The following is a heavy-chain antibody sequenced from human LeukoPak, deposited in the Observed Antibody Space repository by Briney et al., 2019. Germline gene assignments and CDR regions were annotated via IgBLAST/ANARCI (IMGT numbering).Heavy chain of an antibody. J-gene: IGHJ4*02. Sequence: GGSLRLSCAASGFTFSTYGMHWVRQAPGKGLEWVAVISYDGSNKYYADSVKGRFTISRDNSKNTLYLQMNSLRAEDTAVYYCARESYYDSSGYYYPLDYWGQGTLVTVSS. CDR3: ARESYYDSSGYYYPLDY. D-gene: IGHD3-22*01. CDR2: ISYDGSNK. V-gene: IGHV3-30*19. CDR1: GFTFSTYG.